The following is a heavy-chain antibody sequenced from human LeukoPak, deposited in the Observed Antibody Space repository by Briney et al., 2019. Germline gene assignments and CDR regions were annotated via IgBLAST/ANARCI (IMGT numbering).Heavy chain of an antibody. V-gene: IGHV4-59*08. CDR1: GGTISSYY. D-gene: IGHD6-19*01. CDR2: IHSSGST. J-gene: IGHJ4*02. Sequence: PSETLSLTCTVSGGTISSYYWNWIRQPPGKGLEWIGYIHSSGSTKYNPSLKSRVTISVDTSKNQFSLKLSSVTAADRAVYYCARWYSSGWAFDYWGQGTLVTGSS. CDR3: ARWYSSGWAFDY.